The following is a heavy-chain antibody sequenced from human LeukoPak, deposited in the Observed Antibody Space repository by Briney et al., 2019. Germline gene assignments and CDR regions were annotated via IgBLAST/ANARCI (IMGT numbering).Heavy chain of an antibody. CDR1: GYTLTELS. V-gene: IGHV1-24*01. Sequence: ASVKVSCKVSGYTLTELSMHWVRQAPGKGLEWMGGFDPEDGETIYAQKFQGRVTMTEDTSTDTAYMELSSLRSEDTAVYYCATVLHPGIAAAGTTYPDYWGQGTLVTVSS. J-gene: IGHJ4*02. CDR2: FDPEDGET. CDR3: ATVLHPGIAAAGTTYPDY. D-gene: IGHD6-13*01.